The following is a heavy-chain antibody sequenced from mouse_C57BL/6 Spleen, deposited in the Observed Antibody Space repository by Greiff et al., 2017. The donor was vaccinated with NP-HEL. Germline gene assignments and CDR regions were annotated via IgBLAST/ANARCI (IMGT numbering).Heavy chain of an antibody. CDR3: ARYYYGRDYFDY. V-gene: IGHV5-4*01. Sequence: EVQGVESGGGLVKPGGSLKLSCAASGFTFSSYAMSWVRQTPEKRLEWVATISDGGSYTYYPDNVKGRFTLSRDNAKNNLYLQMSHLKSEDTAMYYCARYYYGRDYFDYWGQGTTLTVSS. CDR2: ISDGGSYT. D-gene: IGHD1-1*01. J-gene: IGHJ2*01. CDR1: GFTFSSYA.